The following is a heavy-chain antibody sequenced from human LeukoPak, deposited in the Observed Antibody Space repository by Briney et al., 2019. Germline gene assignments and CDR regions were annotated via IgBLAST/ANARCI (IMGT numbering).Heavy chain of an antibody. CDR3: ARGYSGSYGRFDP. CDR2: IYYSGST. D-gene: IGHD1-26*01. J-gene: IGHJ5*02. V-gene: IGHV4-59*01. Sequence: PSETLSLTCTVSGGSISSFYWSWIRQPPGKGLERIGYIYYSGSTNYNPSLKSRVTISVDTSKNQFSLNLSSVTAADTAAYYCARGYSGSYGRFDPWGQGTLVTVSS. CDR1: GGSISSFY.